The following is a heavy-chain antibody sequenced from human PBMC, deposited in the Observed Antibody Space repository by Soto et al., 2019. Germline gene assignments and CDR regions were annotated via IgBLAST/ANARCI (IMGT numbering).Heavy chain of an antibody. CDR2: ISHDGNND. CDR1: GFIFSNYA. V-gene: IGHV3-30-3*01. Sequence: QVQLVESGGGVVQPGRSLRLSCAASGFIFSNYAMNWVRQAPGKGLEWVALISHDGNNDYYTDSVKGRFTISRDNCKSALYLQMNSLRPEDTAVYYCAKCTSTSCHLGSDYWGQGTLVTVSS. J-gene: IGHJ4*02. CDR3: AKCTSTSCHLGSDY. D-gene: IGHD2-2*01.